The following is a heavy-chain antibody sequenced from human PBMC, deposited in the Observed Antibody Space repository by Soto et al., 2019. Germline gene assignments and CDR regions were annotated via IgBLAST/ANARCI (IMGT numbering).Heavy chain of an antibody. CDR1: GCSFTSYW. CDR3: ARVKDYYYYGMDV. Sequence: GESLKISCKGSGCSFTSYWIGWVRQMPGKGLEWMGIIYPGDSDTRYSPSFQGQVTISADKSISTAYLQWSSLKASDTAMYYCARVKDYYYYGMDVWGQGTTVTVSS. V-gene: IGHV5-51*01. J-gene: IGHJ6*02. CDR2: IYPGDSDT.